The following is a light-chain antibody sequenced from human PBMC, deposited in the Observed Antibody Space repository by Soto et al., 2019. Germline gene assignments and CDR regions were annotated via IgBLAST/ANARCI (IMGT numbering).Light chain of an antibody. CDR1: QSVNSAY. V-gene: IGKV3-20*01. J-gene: IGKJ4*01. Sequence: EIVLTQSPCTLSLSPGERATLSCRASQSVNSAYLAWYQQKPGQAPRLLIYGASNRAAGIPDRFSGSGSGTDFTLTISRLEPEDFAVYYCQQYAGSRPRRIFGGGTKV. CDR3: QQYAGSRPRRI. CDR2: GAS.